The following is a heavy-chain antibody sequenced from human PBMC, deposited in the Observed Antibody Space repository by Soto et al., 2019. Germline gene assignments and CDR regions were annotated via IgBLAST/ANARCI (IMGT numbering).Heavy chain of an antibody. CDR2: IIPILGIA. J-gene: IGHJ4*02. CDR1: GGTFSSYT. D-gene: IGHD2-15*01. CDR3: ASEAYCSGGSCYSFGY. Sequence: SVKVSCKASGGTFSSYTISWVRQAPGQGLEWMGRIIPILGIANYAQKFQGRVTITADKSTSTAYVELSSLRSEDTAVYYCASEAYCSGGSCYSFGYWGQGTLVTVSS. V-gene: IGHV1-69*02.